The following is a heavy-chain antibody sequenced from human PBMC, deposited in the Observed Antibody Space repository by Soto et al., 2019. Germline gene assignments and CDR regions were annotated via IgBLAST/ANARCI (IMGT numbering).Heavy chain of an antibody. CDR2: INSDGSST. V-gene: IGHV3-74*01. CDR1: GFTFSSYW. CDR3: ASAARLRSPFDY. Sequence: GGSRRLSCAASGFTFSSYWMHWVRQAPGKGLVWVSRINSDGSSTSYADSVKGRFTISRDNAKNTLYLQMNSLRAEDTAVYYCASAARLRSPFDYWGQGTLVTVSS. J-gene: IGHJ4*02. D-gene: IGHD6-6*01.